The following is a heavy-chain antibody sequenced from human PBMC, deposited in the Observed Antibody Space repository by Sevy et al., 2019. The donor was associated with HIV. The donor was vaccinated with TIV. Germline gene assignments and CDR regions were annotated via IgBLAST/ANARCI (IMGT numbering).Heavy chain of an antibody. Sequence: GGSLRLSCAVSGFSFSHYAFHWVRQAPGKGLEWVSLISYDGTYKYYADSVKGRFTISRDNSKNTLYLQMNSLRGNDTAVYYCARVAVSYCTNDCYHRFDYWGPGALVTVPS. CDR2: ISYDGTYK. D-gene: IGHD2-8*01. V-gene: IGHV3-30-3*01. CDR1: GFSFSHYA. J-gene: IGHJ4*02. CDR3: ARVAVSYCTNDCYHRFDY.